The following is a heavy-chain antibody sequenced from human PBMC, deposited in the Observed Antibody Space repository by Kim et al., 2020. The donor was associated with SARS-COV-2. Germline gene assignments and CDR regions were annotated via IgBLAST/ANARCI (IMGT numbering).Heavy chain of an antibody. Sequence: SVKVSCKASGGTFSSYAISWVRQAPGQGLEWMGRIIPILGIANYAQKFQGRVTITADKSTSTAYMELSSLRSEDTAVYYCARSVAGLQSAEYFQHWGQGTLVTVSS. CDR3: ARSVAGLQSAEYFQH. J-gene: IGHJ1*01. V-gene: IGHV1-69*04. CDR1: GGTFSSYA. D-gene: IGHD6-19*01. CDR2: IIPILGIA.